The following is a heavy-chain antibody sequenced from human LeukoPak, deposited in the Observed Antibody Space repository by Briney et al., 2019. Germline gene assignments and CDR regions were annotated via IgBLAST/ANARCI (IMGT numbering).Heavy chain of an antibody. V-gene: IGHV1-69*05. CDR3: ARPCSGGSCYSRYYFDY. CDR2: IIPIFGTA. Sequence: SVKVSCKASGGTFSSYAISWVRQAPGQGLEWMGRIIPIFGTANYAQKFQGRVTITTDESTRTAYMELSSLRSEDTAVYYCARPCSGGSCYSRYYFDYWGQGTLVTVSS. J-gene: IGHJ4*02. CDR1: GGTFSSYA. D-gene: IGHD2-15*01.